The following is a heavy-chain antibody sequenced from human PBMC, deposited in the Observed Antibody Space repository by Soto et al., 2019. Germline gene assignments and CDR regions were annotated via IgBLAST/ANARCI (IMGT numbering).Heavy chain of an antibody. Sequence: QVQLVQSGAEVKKPGASVKVSCKASGYTFTGYYMHWVRQAPGQGLEWMGWINPNSGGTNYAQKFQGWVTMTRDTSISTAYMELSRLRSDDTAVYYCAKRKADIVLMVYAIWEDYFDYWGQGTLVTVSS. V-gene: IGHV1-2*04. CDR2: INPNSGGT. J-gene: IGHJ4*02. CDR3: AKRKADIVLMVYAIWEDYFDY. CDR1: GYTFTGYY. D-gene: IGHD2-8*01.